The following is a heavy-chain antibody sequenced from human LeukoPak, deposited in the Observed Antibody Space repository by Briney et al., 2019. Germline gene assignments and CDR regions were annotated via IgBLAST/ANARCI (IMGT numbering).Heavy chain of an antibody. CDR3: ARDLYGDYSPFDY. D-gene: IGHD4-17*01. V-gene: IGHV3-7*04. J-gene: IGHJ4*02. CDR1: GFTFSSYW. Sequence: GGSLRLSCAGSGFTFSSYWMNWVRQAPGKGLEWMANINRDGGEAYCVDSVEGRLTISRDNAKNSLSLQMNSLRAEDTAVYYCARDLYGDYSPFDYWGQGTLVTVSS. CDR2: INRDGGEA.